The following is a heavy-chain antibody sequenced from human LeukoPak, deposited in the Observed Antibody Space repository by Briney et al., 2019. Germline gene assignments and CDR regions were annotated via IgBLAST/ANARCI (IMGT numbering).Heavy chain of an antibody. CDR3: AKDMGSRATNLDY. J-gene: IGHJ4*02. CDR2: VSSIGISS. V-gene: IGHV3-23*01. D-gene: IGHD1-26*01. Sequence: TGGSLRLSCTASGFTFSSYAITWVRQAPGKGLEWVSSVSSIGISSYYADSVKGRFTISRDNSQNTLYLQMNSLRAEDTAIYYCAKDMGSRATNLDYWGQGTLVTVSS. CDR1: GFTFSSYA.